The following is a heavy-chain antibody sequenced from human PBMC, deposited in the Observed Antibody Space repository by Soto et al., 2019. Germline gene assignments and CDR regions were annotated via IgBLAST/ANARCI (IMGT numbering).Heavy chain of an antibody. J-gene: IGHJ5*02. CDR1: VYTFTGYY. Sequence: XSVKVSCKASVYTFTGYYLHWVRQAPGQGPEWMGWISPNSGDTSSAQRFQGRVTMTRDTSISTAYMVLTSLTSDDTAVYYCARGHQLRPGNNWFDHWGQGALVTVSS. CDR2: ISPNSGDT. V-gene: IGHV1-2*02. CDR3: ARGHQLRPGNNWFDH. D-gene: IGHD3-3*01.